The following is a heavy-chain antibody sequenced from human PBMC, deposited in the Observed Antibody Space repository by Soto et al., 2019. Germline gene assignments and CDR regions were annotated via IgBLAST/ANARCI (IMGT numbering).Heavy chain of an antibody. CDR1: GYTFTSYG. Sequence: GASVKVSCKASGYTFTSYGISWVRQAPGQGLEWMGWISAYNGNTNYAQKLQGRVTMTTDTSTSTAYMELRSLRSDDTAVYYCARARAHIVVVNAKGDAFDIWGQGTMVTVSS. CDR2: ISAYNGNT. V-gene: IGHV1-18*01. D-gene: IGHD2-21*01. CDR3: ARARAHIVVVNAKGDAFDI. J-gene: IGHJ3*02.